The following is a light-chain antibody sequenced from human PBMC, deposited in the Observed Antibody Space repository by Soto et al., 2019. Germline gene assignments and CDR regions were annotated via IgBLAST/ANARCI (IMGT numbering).Light chain of an antibody. CDR1: QSVSSN. V-gene: IGKV3-15*01. J-gene: IGKJ1*01. Sequence: EIVLTQSPDTLSLSPGGRATLSCRASQSVSSNLAWYQQKPGQAPRLLIYGTSTRASGIPARFSGSGSGTEFTLTISSLQSEDSAVYYCQQYNNWRTFGQGTKVDI. CDR2: GTS. CDR3: QQYNNWRT.